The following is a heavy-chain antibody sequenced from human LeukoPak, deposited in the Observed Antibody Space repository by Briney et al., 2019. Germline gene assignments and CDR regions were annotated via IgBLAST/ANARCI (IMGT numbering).Heavy chain of an antibody. J-gene: IGHJ4*02. CDR2: ISYDGSNK. Sequence: GGSLRLSCAASECTFSSYGMHWVRQAPGKGVERGAVISYDGSNKYFADSVKGGFPISRDNSMNALYLQMSSLRAEDTAVYYCPKGNYYGPFDYWGQGTLVTVSS. D-gene: IGHD3-10*01. CDR1: ECTFSSYG. V-gene: IGHV3-30*18. CDR3: PKGNYYGPFDY.